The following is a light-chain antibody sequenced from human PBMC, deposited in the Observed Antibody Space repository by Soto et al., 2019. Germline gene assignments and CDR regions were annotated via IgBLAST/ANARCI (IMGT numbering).Light chain of an antibody. CDR3: QSYDSSLSGSRV. Sequence: QSALTQPPSVSGAPGQRVTISCTGSSSKIGAGYDVHWYQQIPGSAPRLLIYGNTNRPSGVPDRFSGSQSGTSASLAITGLQAEDEADHYCQSYDSSLSGSRVFGSGTKVT. CDR1: SSKIGAGYD. V-gene: IGLV1-40*01. J-gene: IGLJ1*01. CDR2: GNT.